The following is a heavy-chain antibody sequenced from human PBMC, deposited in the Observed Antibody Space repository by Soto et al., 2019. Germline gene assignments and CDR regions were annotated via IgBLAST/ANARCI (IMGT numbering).Heavy chain of an antibody. Sequence: QVQLQQWGAGLLKPSETLSLTCAVYGGSFSGYYWSWIRQPPGKGLEWIGEINHSGSTNYNPSLTSLVTISVDASKKQFSLELRSVTAADTAVYYFERRSAAGPWGQGTLVTVSS. V-gene: IGHV4-34*01. CDR1: GGSFSGYY. J-gene: IGHJ5*02. CDR3: ERRSAAGP. CDR2: INHSGST. D-gene: IGHD6-25*01.